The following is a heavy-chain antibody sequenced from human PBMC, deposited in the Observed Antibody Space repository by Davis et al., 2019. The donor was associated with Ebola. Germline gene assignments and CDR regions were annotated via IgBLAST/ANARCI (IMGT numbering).Heavy chain of an antibody. J-gene: IGHJ4*02. CDR3: ARDLSMVATDGGGDY. Sequence: SVKVPCKASGGTFSSHAPSRVRQAPGQGPEWLGRIIPILGIANYAQKFQGRVTITADKSTSTAYMELSSLRSEDTAVYYCARDLSMVATDGGGDYWGQGTLVTVSS. CDR2: IIPILGIA. V-gene: IGHV1-69*04. D-gene: IGHD2/OR15-2a*01. CDR1: GGTFSSHA.